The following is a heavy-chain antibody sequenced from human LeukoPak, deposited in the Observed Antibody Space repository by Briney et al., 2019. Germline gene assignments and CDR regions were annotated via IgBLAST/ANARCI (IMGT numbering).Heavy chain of an antibody. CDR1: GFTFSSYS. Sequence: PGGSLRLSCAASGFTFSSYSMNWVRQAPGKGLEWVSSISSSSSYIYYADSVKGRFTISRDNAKKSLFLEMNSLRGEDTAVYYCARGGYSGYVSGYYFDYWGQGTLVTVSS. CDR2: ISSSSSYI. D-gene: IGHD5-12*01. J-gene: IGHJ4*02. CDR3: ARGGYSGYVSGYYFDY. V-gene: IGHV3-21*01.